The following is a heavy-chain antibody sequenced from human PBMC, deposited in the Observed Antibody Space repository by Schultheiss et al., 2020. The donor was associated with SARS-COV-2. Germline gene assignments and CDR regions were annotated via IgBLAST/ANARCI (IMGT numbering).Heavy chain of an antibody. Sequence: GESLKISCKGSGYSFTSYWISWVRQMPGKGLEWMGIIYPGDSDTRYSPSFQGQVTISADKSISTAYLQWSSLKASDTAMYYCAGFYCSGGSCYSDWYFDLWGRGTLVTVAS. J-gene: IGHJ2*01. CDR2: IYPGDSDT. D-gene: IGHD2-15*01. CDR3: AGFYCSGGSCYSDWYFDL. V-gene: IGHV5-51*01. CDR1: GYSFTSYW.